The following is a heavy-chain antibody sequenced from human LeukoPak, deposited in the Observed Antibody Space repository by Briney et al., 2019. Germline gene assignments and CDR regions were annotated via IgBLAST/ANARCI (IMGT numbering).Heavy chain of an antibody. CDR3: TTLPEASNFDY. CDR1: GLRVSGYK. V-gene: IGHV3-48*03. CDR2: ISSSGTTT. J-gene: IGHJ4*02. D-gene: IGHD6-25*01. Sequence: GGPLRLSCAASGLRVSGYKMHLGRKAPGKRLERISDISSSGTTTYYADSVKGRFTISRDNAKNSLYLQMNSLRAEDTAVYYCTTLPEASNFDYWGQGTLVTVSS.